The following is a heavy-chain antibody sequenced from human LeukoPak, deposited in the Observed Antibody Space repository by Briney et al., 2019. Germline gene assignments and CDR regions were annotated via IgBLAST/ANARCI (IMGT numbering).Heavy chain of an antibody. V-gene: IGHV4-31*03. CDR1: GGSISSGGYY. CDR2: IYYSGST. J-gene: IGHJ4*02. Sequence: SETLSLTCTVSGGSISSGGYYWSWIRQHPGKSLEWIGYIYYSGSTYYNPSLKSRVTISVDTSKNQFSLKLSSVTAADTAVYYCARAVRDIVVVPAANFDYWGQGTLVAVSS. CDR3: ARAVRDIVVVPAANFDY. D-gene: IGHD2-2*01.